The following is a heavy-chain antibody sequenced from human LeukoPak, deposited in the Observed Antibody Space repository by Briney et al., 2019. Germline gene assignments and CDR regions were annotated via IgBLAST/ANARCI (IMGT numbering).Heavy chain of an antibody. D-gene: IGHD4-17*01. V-gene: IGHV3-21*01. J-gene: IGHJ4*02. CDR2: ISSSSSYI. Sequence: PGGSLRLSCAASGFTLSNYSMNWVRQAPGKGLEWVSSISSSSSYIYYTDSVKGRFTISRDNAKNSLYLQMNSLRAEDTALYYCARDHQGALTVPSSFDYWGQGTLVTVSS. CDR1: GFTLSNYS. CDR3: ARDHQGALTVPSSFDY.